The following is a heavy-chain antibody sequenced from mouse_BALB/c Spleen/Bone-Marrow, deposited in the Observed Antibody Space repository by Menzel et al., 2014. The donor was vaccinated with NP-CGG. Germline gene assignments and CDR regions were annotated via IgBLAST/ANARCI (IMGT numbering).Heavy chain of an antibody. V-gene: IGHV1S56*01. J-gene: IGHJ4*01. Sequence: QLQQSGPELVKPGASVRISCKASGYTFTSYYIHWVKQRPGQGLEWIGWIYPGNVNTKYNEKFKGKATLTADKSSSTAYMQLSSLTSEDSAVYFCARERRSRAMDYWGQGTSVTVSS. CDR3: ARERRSRAMDY. CDR2: IYPGNVNT. CDR1: GYTFTSYY.